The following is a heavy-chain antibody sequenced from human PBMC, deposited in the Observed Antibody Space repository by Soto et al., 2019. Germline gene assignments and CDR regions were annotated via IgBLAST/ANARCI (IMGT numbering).Heavy chain of an antibody. CDR3: AAERENTYYYYGMDV. V-gene: IGHV1-58*02. J-gene: IGHJ6*02. CDR2: IVVGSGNT. Sequence: GASVKVSCKASGFTFTSSAMQWVRQARGQRLEWIGWIVVGSGNTNYAQKFQERVTITRDMSTSTAYMELSSLRSEDTAVYYCAAERENTYYYYGMDVWGQGTTVTVSS. CDR1: GFTFTSSA.